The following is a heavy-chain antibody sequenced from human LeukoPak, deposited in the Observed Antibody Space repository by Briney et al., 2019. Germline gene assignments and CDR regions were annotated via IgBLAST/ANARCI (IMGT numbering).Heavy chain of an antibody. CDR2: ISGSGGST. V-gene: IGHV3-23*01. CDR3: AKVHLPWGRSGGDAFDI. D-gene: IGHD3-16*01. CDR1: GFTFSSYG. J-gene: IGHJ3*02. Sequence: PGGSLRLSCAASGFTFSSYGMSWVRQAPGKGLEWVSAISGSGGSTYYADSVKGRFTISRDNSKNTLYLQMDSLRAEDTAVYYCAKVHLPWGRSGGDAFDIWGQGTMVTVSS.